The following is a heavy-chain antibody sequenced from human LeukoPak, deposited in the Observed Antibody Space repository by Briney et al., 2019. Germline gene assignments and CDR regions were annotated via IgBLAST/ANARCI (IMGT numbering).Heavy chain of an antibody. J-gene: IGHJ4*02. CDR2: IKEDGSIQ. Sequence: GGSLRLSCVASEFTFSSYWMTWVRQAPGKGLEWLANIKEDGSIQYYLDSVRGRFTISRDNAKTSVYLQLNSLRADDTAVYYCARDVWTGVAVSDYWGQGTLVTVSS. CDR3: ARDVWTGVAVSDY. D-gene: IGHD6-19*01. V-gene: IGHV3-7*01. CDR1: EFTFSSYW.